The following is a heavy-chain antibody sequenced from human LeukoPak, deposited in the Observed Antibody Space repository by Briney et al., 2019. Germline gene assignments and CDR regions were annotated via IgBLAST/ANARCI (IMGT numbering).Heavy chain of an antibody. Sequence: SETLSLTCGVSGGSFSGYYCTWILQAPGKGLEWIGEINDSGATNYNPSLKSRVTISVDTSKNQFSLKLSSLTAADTAVYYCARGRGVQSDYFDYWGQGTLVTVSS. D-gene: IGHD3-10*01. V-gene: IGHV4-34*01. CDR3: ARGRGVQSDYFDY. CDR2: INDSGAT. J-gene: IGHJ4*02. CDR1: GGSFSGYY.